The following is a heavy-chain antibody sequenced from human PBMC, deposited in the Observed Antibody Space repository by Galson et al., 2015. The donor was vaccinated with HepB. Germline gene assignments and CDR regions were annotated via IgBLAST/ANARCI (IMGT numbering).Heavy chain of an antibody. CDR3: AGSIVGATYNYGLDV. J-gene: IGHJ6*02. CDR1: GFTVSSNY. CDR2: IYSGGRA. Sequence: SLRLSCAASGFTVSSNYMSWVRQAPGKGLEWVSIIYSGGRACYADSVKGRFTISRDSSKNTLFLQMKSLRVEDTALYYCAGSIVGATYNYGLDVWGQGTTVTVSS. V-gene: IGHV3-53*01. D-gene: IGHD1-26*01.